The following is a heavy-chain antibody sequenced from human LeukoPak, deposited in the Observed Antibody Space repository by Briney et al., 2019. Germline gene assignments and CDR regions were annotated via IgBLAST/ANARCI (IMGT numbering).Heavy chain of an antibody. D-gene: IGHD2-21*02. Sequence: GGSLRLSCAASGFTFSSYAMSWVHQATGKGLEWVSAISGSGGSTYYADSVKGRFTISRDNSKNTLYLQMNSLRAEDTAVYYCAREYCGGDCFPYYFDYWGQGTLVTFSS. CDR2: ISGSGGST. CDR1: GFTFSSYA. V-gene: IGHV3-23*01. J-gene: IGHJ4*02. CDR3: AREYCGGDCFPYYFDY.